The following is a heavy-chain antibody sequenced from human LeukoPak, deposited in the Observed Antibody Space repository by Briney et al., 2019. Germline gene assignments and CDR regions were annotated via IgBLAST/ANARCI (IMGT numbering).Heavy chain of an antibody. D-gene: IGHD2-21*01. CDR1: GFTFSSYT. CDR2: ISWDGGST. Sequence: GGSLRLSCAASGFTFSSYTMHWVRQAPGKGLEWVSLISWDGGSTYYADSLKGRFTISRDNSKNPLYLQMNSLRTEDTALYYCAKGSLHIDNWGQGTLVTVSS. V-gene: IGHV3-43*01. CDR3: AKGSLHIDN. J-gene: IGHJ4*02.